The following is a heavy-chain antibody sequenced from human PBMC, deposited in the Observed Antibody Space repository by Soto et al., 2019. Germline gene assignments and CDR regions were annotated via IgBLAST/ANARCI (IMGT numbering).Heavy chain of an antibody. V-gene: IGHV1-18*01. CDR3: AREWSYYDSSGYYYLDDY. CDR2: ISAYNGNT. D-gene: IGHD3-22*01. Sequence: QVQLVQSGAEVKKPGSSVKVSCKASGYTFTSYGISWVRQAPGQGLEWMGWISAYNGNTNYAQKLTGRVTMTTDTSTSTAYMELRSLRSDDTAVYYCAREWSYYDSSGYYYLDDYWGQGTLVTVSS. J-gene: IGHJ4*02. CDR1: GYTFTSYG.